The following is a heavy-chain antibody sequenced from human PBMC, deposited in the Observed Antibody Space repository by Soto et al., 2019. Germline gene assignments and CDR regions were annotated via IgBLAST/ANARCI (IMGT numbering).Heavy chain of an antibody. CDR1: GGSFSGYY. V-gene: IGHV4-34*01. CDR3: ARAKSNLLQSYYFDY. J-gene: IGHJ4*02. Sequence: SETLSLTCAVYGGSFSGYYWSWIRQPPGKGLEWIGEINHSGSTNYNPSLKSRVTISVDTSKNQFSLKLSSVTAADTAVYYCARAKSNLLQSYYFDYWGQGALVTVSS. D-gene: IGHD4-4*01. CDR2: INHSGST.